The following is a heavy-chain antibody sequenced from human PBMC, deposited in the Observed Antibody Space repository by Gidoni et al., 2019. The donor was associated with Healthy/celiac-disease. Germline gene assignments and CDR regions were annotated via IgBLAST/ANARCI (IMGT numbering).Heavy chain of an antibody. Sequence: EVQLVESGGGLVQPGGSLRCSCAAPGFTVSSNYMGWVRQAPGKGLEWVSVIYSGGSTYYADSVKGRFTISRDNSKNTLYLQMNSLRAEDTAVYYCARERYGGRQGWGQGTLVTVSS. CDR1: GFTVSSNY. D-gene: IGHD4-17*01. V-gene: IGHV3-66*02. CDR2: IYSGGST. CDR3: ARERYGGRQG. J-gene: IGHJ4*02.